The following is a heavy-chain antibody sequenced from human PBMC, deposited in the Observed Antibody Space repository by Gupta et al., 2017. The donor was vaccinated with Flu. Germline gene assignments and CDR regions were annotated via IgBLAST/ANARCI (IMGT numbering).Heavy chain of an antibody. D-gene: IGHD3-3*01. CDR1: GFTFSSYS. Sequence: EVQLVESGGGLVKPGGSLRLSCAASGFTFSSYSMNWVRQAPGKGLEWVSSISSSSSYIYYADSVKGRFTISRDNAKNSLYLQMNSLRAEDTAVYYCARDGEDTIFGVVYDFDYWGQGTLVTVSS. J-gene: IGHJ4*02. V-gene: IGHV3-21*01. CDR2: ISSSSSYI. CDR3: ARDGEDTIFGVVYDFDY.